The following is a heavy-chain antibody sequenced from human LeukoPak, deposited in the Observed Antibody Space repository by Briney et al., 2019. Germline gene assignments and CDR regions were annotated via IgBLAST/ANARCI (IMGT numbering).Heavy chain of an antibody. J-gene: IGHJ5*02. D-gene: IGHD2-2*01. CDR1: GGSISSYY. Sequence: TPSETLSLTCTVSGGSISSYYWSWIRQPAGKGLEWIGRIYTSGSTNYNPSLKSRVTMSVDTSKNQFSLKLSSVTAADTAVYYCGRDLDIVVVPAAEQRGWFDPWGQGTLVTVSS. CDR3: GRDLDIVVVPAAEQRGWFDP. CDR2: IYTSGST. V-gene: IGHV4-4*07.